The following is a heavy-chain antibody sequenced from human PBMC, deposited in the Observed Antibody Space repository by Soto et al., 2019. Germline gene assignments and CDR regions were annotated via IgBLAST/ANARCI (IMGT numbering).Heavy chain of an antibody. J-gene: IGHJ4*02. D-gene: IGHD7-27*01. V-gene: IGHV4-30-4*01. Sequence: QVRLQESGPGLVKPSQTLSLTCTVSGGSINSGDYCWSWIRQPPDKGLEWIGHIYNGGTTYNNPSLPSRVTISVHTSRAQFSLKLSSVTAADTAVYYCARVPSGDKVVFWGQGTLVTVSS. CDR2: IYNGGTT. CDR3: ARVPSGDKVVF. CDR1: GGSINSGDYC.